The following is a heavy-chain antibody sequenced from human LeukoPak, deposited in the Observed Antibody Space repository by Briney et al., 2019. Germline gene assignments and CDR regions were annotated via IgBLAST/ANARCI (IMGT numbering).Heavy chain of an antibody. J-gene: IGHJ4*02. Sequence: PGGSLRLSCAASGFTFSSSAMSWVRQAPGKGLEWVSAISGSGGSTYYADSVKGRFTISRDNAKNSLYLQMNSLRPEDTAVYYCARENSGSYYQFDCWGQGTLVTVSS. CDR1: GFTFSSSA. D-gene: IGHD1-26*01. CDR3: ARENSGSYYQFDC. V-gene: IGHV3-23*01. CDR2: ISGSGGST.